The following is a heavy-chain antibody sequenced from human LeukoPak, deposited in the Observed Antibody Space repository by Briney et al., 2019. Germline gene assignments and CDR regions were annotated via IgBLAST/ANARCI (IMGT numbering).Heavy chain of an antibody. Sequence: SETLSLTCVVSGVPFSNYYWSWVRQSPRQGLEWIGEINHSGYTNYNPSLKSRVTMSIDTAKNQFSLILTSVTAADAGVYYCTRAVAGHPDWGQGTLVTVSS. CDR1: GVPFSNYY. CDR2: INHSGYT. CDR3: TRAVAGHPD. V-gene: IGHV4-34*01. D-gene: IGHD6-19*01. J-gene: IGHJ4*02.